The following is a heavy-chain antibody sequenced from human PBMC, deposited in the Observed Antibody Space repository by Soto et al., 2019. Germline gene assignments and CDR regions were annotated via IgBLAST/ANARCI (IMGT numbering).Heavy chain of an antibody. Sequence: QVQLLQSGAEVKKPGSSVKVSYKASGATFSSFAFSWVRQAPGQGLEWMGVIIPIFDTINYAQKFQGRVTITADESTRTAYMELSSLTSEDTAVYFCASPLKWSGYYIAFDYWGQGTLVIVSS. D-gene: IGHD3-3*01. CDR1: GATFSSFA. V-gene: IGHV1-69*01. J-gene: IGHJ4*02. CDR3: ASPLKWSGYYIAFDY. CDR2: IIPIFDTI.